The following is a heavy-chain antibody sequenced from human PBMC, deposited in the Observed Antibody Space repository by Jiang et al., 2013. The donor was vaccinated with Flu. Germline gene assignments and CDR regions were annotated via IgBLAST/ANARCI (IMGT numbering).Heavy chain of an antibody. CDR2: IYWDDDK. J-gene: IGHJ4*02. CDR1: GFSLSTSGVG. Sequence: KPTQTLTLTCTFSGFSLSTSGVGLGWVRQPPGKALEWLALIYWDDDKRYSPSLKNRLTITKDTSKNQVVLTMTNMDPVDTATYYCAHRTKREDFDYWGQGTLVTVSS. D-gene: IGHD2-8*01. V-gene: IGHV2-5*02. CDR3: AHRTKREDFDY.